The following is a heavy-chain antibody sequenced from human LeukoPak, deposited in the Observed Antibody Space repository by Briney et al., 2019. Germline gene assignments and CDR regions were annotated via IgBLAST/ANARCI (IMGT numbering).Heavy chain of an antibody. CDR1: GFTFSSYA. CDR3: AKALPARTYFFDY. Sequence: PGGSLRLSCAASGFTFSSYAMSWGRKAPGEGLEWGSAISGSGGSTYYADSVKGRFTISRDNSKNTLYLQMNSLRAEDTAVYYCAKALPARTYFFDYWGQGTLVTVSS. V-gene: IGHV3-23*01. J-gene: IGHJ4*02. CDR2: ISGSGGST. D-gene: IGHD1-14*01.